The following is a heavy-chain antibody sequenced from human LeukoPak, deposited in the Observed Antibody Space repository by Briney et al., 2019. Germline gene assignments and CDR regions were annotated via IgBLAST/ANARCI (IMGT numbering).Heavy chain of an antibody. CDR3: AREAAAEPYYFDY. CDR1: GFTVSSDY. CDR2: IYSGGST. D-gene: IGHD6-13*01. Sequence: GGSLRLSCAASGFTVSSDYMTWVRQAPGKGLEWVSVIYSGGSTNYADSVKGRFTISRDNSKNTLYLQMNSLRVEDTAVYYCAREAAAEPYYFDYWGQGTLVTVSS. J-gene: IGHJ4*02. V-gene: IGHV3-66*01.